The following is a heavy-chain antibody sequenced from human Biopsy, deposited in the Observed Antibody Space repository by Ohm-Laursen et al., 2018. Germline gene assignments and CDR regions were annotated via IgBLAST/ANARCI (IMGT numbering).Heavy chain of an antibody. V-gene: IGHV3-23*01. Sequence: SLRLSCSASVFVFNNFALSWFRQAPGKGLAWVPAISGRGVDTSYVGSVKGRFTISRDNPKNTVYLQMNSLRAGDTAKYYCAKECHNSGHVVYWRRGTVVAVS. J-gene: IGHJ4*02. CDR3: AKECHNSGHVVY. D-gene: IGHD6-19*01. CDR2: ISGRGVDT. CDR1: VFVFNNFA.